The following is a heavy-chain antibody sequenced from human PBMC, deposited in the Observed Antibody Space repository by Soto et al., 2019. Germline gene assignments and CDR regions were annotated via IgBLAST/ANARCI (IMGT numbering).Heavy chain of an antibody. CDR1: GGSISSSNW. CDR3: AMTVIAPSPYLDR. J-gene: IGHJ1*01. D-gene: IGHD2-2*01. CDR2: IYHSGST. Sequence: SETLSLTCAVSGGSISSSNWWSWVRQPPGKGLEWIGEIYHSGSTNYNPSLKSRVTISVDKSKNQFSLKLSSVTAADTAVYFCAMTVIAPSPYLDRWGQGLLVTVSS. V-gene: IGHV4-4*02.